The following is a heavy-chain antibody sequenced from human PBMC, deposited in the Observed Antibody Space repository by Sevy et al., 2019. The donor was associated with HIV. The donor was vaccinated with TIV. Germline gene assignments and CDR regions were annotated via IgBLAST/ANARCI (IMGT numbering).Heavy chain of an antibody. Sequence: GGSLRLSCAASGFTVSSNYMSWVRQAPGKGLEWVSVIYSGGSTYYADSVKGRFTISRDNSKNTLYLQMNSLRAEDTAVYYCARRYDFWSGNYFDYWGQRTLVTVSS. CDR2: IYSGGST. J-gene: IGHJ4*02. D-gene: IGHD3-3*01. CDR3: ARRYDFWSGNYFDY. V-gene: IGHV3-53*01. CDR1: GFTVSSNY.